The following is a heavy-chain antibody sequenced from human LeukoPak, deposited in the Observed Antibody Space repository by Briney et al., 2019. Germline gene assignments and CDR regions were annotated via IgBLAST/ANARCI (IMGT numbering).Heavy chain of an antibody. CDR2: ISGSGGST. CDR1: GFTFSSYA. J-gene: IGHJ6*03. V-gene: IGHV3-23*01. Sequence: GGSLRLSCAASGFTFSSYAMSWVRQAPGKGLEWVSAISGSGGSTYYADSVKGRFTISRDNSKNTLYLQMNSLRAEDTAVYYCAKDLTIFGVVIPGNYMDVWGKGTTVTVSS. D-gene: IGHD3-3*01. CDR3: AKDLTIFGVVIPGNYMDV.